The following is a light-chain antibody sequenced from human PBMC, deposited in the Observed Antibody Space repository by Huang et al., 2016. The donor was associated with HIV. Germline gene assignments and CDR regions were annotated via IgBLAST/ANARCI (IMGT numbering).Light chain of an antibody. CDR3: QQYNDFRST. J-gene: IGKJ3*01. CDR1: PIVSSH. Sequence: ETVMTQSPVTLSVSPGDRASLSCRSSPIVSSHLAWYQQKPGQAPRLLIYAASTRATGVPARFIGSGAGTEFTLTISTLQSEDSAVYYCQQYNDFRSTFGPGTRVEIK. CDR2: AAS. V-gene: IGKV3-15*01.